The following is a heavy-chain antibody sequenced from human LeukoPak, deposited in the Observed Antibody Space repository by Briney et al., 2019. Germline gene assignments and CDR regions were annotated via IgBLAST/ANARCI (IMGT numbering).Heavy chain of an antibody. D-gene: IGHD1-26*01. CDR2: IYYSGST. CDR1: GGSISSYY. Sequence: SGTLSLTCTVSGGSISSYYWSWIRQPPGKGLEWIGYIYYSGSTNYNPSLKSRVTISVDTSKNQFSLKLSSVTAADTAVYYCARVMGSVTKALGYFDLWGRGTLVTVSS. CDR3: ARVMGSVTKALGYFDL. J-gene: IGHJ2*01. V-gene: IGHV4-59*01.